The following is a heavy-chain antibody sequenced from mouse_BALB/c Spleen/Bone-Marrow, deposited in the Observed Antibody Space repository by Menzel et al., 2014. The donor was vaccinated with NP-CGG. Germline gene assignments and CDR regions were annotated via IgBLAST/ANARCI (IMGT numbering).Heavy chain of an antibody. J-gene: IGHJ4*01. CDR1: GFNIKDTY. CDR2: IDPANGNT. Sequence: EVQLQQSGAELVKPGASVKLSCTASGFNIKDTYMHWVKQRPEQGLEWIGRIDPANGNTKYDPKFQGKATITADTSSNTAFLQLNSLTTEVTACYYCARWKNYAMDYWGQGTSVTVSS. V-gene: IGHV14-3*02. CDR3: ARWKNYAMDY.